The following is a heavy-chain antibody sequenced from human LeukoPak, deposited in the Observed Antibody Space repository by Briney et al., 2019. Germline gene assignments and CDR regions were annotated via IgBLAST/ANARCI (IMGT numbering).Heavy chain of an antibody. CDR1: GFTFSSYA. D-gene: IGHD3-22*01. CDR2: ISGSGGST. V-gene: IGHV3-23*01. CDR3: AKDHDYYDSSGALGY. J-gene: IGHJ4*02. Sequence: GGSLRLSCAAPGFTFSSYAMSWVRQAPGKGLEWVSAISGSGGSTYYADPVKGRFTISRDNSKNTLYLQMNSLRAEDTAVYYCAKDHDYYDSSGALGYWGQGTLVTVSS.